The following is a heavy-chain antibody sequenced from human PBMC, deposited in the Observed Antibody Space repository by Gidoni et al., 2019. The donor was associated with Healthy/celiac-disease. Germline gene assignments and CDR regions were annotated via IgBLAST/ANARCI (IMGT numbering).Heavy chain of an antibody. D-gene: IGHD6-19*01. V-gene: IGHV3-15*01. CDR1: GFTFSNAW. J-gene: IGHJ4*02. CDR2: MKSKTDGGTT. CDR3: TTELFVRSGWYKTQGY. Sequence: EVQLVESGGGLVKPGGSLRLSCAASGFTFSNAWMRWGRQGPGKGLEWVGRMKSKTDGGTTDYAAPVKGRFTISRDDSKNTLYLQMNSLKTEDTAVYYCTTELFVRSGWYKTQGYWGQGTLVTVSS.